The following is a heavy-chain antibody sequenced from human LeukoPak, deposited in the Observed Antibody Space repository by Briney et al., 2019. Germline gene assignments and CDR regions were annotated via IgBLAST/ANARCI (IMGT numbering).Heavy chain of an antibody. CDR1: GFTFSSYA. CDR2: IWYDGSNK. Sequence: GGSLRLSCAASGFTFSSYAMHWVRQAPGKGLEWVAVIWYDGSNKYYADSVKGRFTISRDNSKNTLYLQMNSLRAEDTAVYYCARGNRLYYYYYGMDVWGQGTTVTVSS. D-gene: IGHD1-14*01. V-gene: IGHV3-33*08. J-gene: IGHJ6*02. CDR3: ARGNRLYYYYYGMDV.